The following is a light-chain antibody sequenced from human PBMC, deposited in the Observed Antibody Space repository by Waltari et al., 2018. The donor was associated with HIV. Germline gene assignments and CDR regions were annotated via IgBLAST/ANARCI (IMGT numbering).Light chain of an antibody. CDR2: AAS. J-gene: IGKJ2*01. V-gene: IGKV1-39*01. CDR3: QQSYSTPYT. Sequence: DIQLTQSPSSLSASVGDRVTITCRASQTISSYLNWYQQKPGQAPELLIYAASNLQSGVPSRFSGSGSGTDFTLTISSLHPEDFATYYCQQSYSTPYTFGQGTKLEIK. CDR1: QTISSY.